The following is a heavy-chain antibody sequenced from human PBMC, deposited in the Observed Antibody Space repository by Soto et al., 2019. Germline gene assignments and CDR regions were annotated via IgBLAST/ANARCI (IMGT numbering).Heavy chain of an antibody. CDR3: ARHPYTVTTFWFDP. CDR2: IYYSGST. V-gene: IGHV4-59*08. Sequence: QVQLQESGPGLVKPSETLSLTCTVSGGSISSYYWSWIRQPPGKGLEWIGYIYYSGSTNYNPSLKSRVTISVDTSKNQFSLKLSSVTAADTAVYYCARHPYTVTTFWFDPWGQGTLVTVSS. CDR1: GGSISSYY. J-gene: IGHJ5*02. D-gene: IGHD4-17*01.